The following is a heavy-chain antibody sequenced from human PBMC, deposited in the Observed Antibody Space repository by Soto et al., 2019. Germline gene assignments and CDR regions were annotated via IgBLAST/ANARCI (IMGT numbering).Heavy chain of an antibody. D-gene: IGHD1-1*01. J-gene: IGHJ4*02. CDR1: GGSISSSGYS. Sequence: SETLSLTCAVSGGSISSSGYSWSWIRQPPGKGLEWIGYISHSGSTYYKPSLKSRVTISGDRSKNQFSLKSSSVTAADTAVYYCARTFNDIGYFDYWGQGTLVTVSS. V-gene: IGHV4-30-2*01. CDR2: ISHSGST. CDR3: ARTFNDIGYFDY.